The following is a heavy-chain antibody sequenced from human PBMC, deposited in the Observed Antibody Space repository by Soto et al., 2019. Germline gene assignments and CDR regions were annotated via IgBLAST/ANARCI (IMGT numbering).Heavy chain of an antibody. CDR2: IKQDGSEK. J-gene: IGHJ6*03. D-gene: IGHD7-27*01. CDR1: GFTFSSYW. V-gene: IGHV3-7*01. CDR3: ARDGEIYYYYIDV. Sequence: EVQLVESGGGLVQPGGSLRLYCAASGFTFSSYWMSWVRQAPGKGLEWVANIKQDGSEKYYVDSVKGRFTISRDNAKNLLYLQMNSLRAEDTAVYYCARDGEIYYYYIDVLGKGTTVTVSS.